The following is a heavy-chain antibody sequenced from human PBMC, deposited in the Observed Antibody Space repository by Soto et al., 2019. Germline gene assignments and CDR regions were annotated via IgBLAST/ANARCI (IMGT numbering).Heavy chain of an antibody. J-gene: IGHJ5*02. CDR3: ARGFGDYVDVPTSNWFDP. Sequence: SETLSLTCAVYGGSFSGYYWSWIRQPPGKGLEWIGEINHSGSTNYNPSLKSRVTISVDTSKNQFSLKLSSVTAADTAVYYCARGFGDYVDVPTSNWFDPWGQGTLVNSLL. V-gene: IGHV4-34*01. CDR1: GGSFSGYY. D-gene: IGHD4-17*01. CDR2: INHSGST.